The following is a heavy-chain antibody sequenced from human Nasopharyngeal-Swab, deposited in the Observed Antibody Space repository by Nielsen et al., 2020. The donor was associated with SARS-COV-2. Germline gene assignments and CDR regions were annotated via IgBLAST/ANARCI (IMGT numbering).Heavy chain of an antibody. D-gene: IGHD2-2*01. CDR2: ISSSSSTI. CDR3: ASETLRYCSSTSCQDY. V-gene: IGHV3-48*04. Sequence: VRQAPGKGLEWVSYISSSSSTIYYADSVKGRFTISRDNAKNSLYLQMNSLRAEDTAVYYCASETLRYCSSTSCQDYWGQGTLVNVSS. J-gene: IGHJ4*02.